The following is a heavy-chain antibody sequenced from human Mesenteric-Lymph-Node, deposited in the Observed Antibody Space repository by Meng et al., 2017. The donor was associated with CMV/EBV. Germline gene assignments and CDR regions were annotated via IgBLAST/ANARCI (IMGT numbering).Heavy chain of an antibody. J-gene: IGHJ4*02. D-gene: IGHD2-8*01. CDR3: ARRHGRYFDF. Sequence: ETLSLTCAASGFTFSSYAMGWVRQAPGKGLDWVSSISGDSVDTYFGDSVRGRFAISRDASKNTLYLQMHSLTAEDTAIYFCARRHGRYFDFWGQGTVVTVSS. CDR2: ISGDSVDT. V-gene: IGHV3-23*01. CDR1: GFTFSSYA.